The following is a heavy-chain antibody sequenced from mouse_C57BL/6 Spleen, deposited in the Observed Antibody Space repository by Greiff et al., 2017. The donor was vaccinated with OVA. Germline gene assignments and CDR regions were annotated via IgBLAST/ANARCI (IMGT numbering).Heavy chain of an antibody. CDR2: INPNNGGT. CDR3: ARSYDYDAGAMDY. J-gene: IGHJ4*01. V-gene: IGHV1-26*01. CDR1: GYTFTDYY. Sequence: VQLQQSGPELVKPGASVKISCKASGYTFTDYYMNWVKQSHGKSLEWIGDINPNNGGTSYNQKFKGKATLTVDKSSSTAYMELRSLTSEDSAVYYCARSYDYDAGAMDYWGQGTSVTVSS. D-gene: IGHD2-4*01.